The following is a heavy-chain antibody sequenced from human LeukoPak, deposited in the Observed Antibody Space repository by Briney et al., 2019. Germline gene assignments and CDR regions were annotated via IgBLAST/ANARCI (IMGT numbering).Heavy chain of an antibody. D-gene: IGHD2-15*01. Sequence: GGSLRLSCAASGFSFKSYWMNWVRQAPGKGLEWVAVISYDGSNKYYADSVKGRFTISRDNSKNTLYLQMNSLRAEDTAVYYCARRGYSNAFDIWGQGTMVTVSS. CDR2: ISYDGSNK. CDR1: GFSFKSYW. CDR3: ARRGYSNAFDI. V-gene: IGHV3-30-3*01. J-gene: IGHJ3*02.